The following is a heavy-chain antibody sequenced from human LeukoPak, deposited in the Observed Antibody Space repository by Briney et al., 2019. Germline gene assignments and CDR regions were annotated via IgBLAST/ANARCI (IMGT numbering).Heavy chain of an antibody. V-gene: IGHV1-8*01. D-gene: IGHD3-22*01. J-gene: IGHJ4*02. CDR3: ARVRYYDSSGYPKGPFDY. CDR1: GDTFTTYA. Sequence: ASVKVSCKTSGDTFTTYAIIWVRQATGQGLEWMGWMNPNSGNTGYAQKFQGRVTITRNTSISTAYMELSSLRSEDTAVYYCARVRYYDSSGYPKGPFDYWGQGTLVTVSS. CDR2: MNPNSGNT.